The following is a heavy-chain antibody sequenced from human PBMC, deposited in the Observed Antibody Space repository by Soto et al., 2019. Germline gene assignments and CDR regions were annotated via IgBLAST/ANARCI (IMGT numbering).Heavy chain of an antibody. J-gene: IGHJ4*02. D-gene: IGHD3-9*01. CDR1: GYTFTSYG. CDR2: ISAYNGNT. V-gene: IGHV1-18*01. CDR3: ARGFYYDILTGYYIGFDY. Sequence: GASVKVSCKASGYTFTSYGISWVRQAPGQGLEWMGWISAYNGNTNYAQKLQGRVTMTTDTSTSTAYMELRSLRSDDTAVYYCARGFYYDILTGYYIGFDYWGQGTLVTVSS.